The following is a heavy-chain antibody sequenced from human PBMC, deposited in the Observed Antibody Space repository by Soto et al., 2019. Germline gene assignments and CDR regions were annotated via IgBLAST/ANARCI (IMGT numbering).Heavy chain of an antibody. CDR1: GDSISDYY. D-gene: IGHD5-12*01. V-gene: IGHV4-4*07. CDR3: ARERREEIHDGYDIDY. CDR2: IYTSGST. Sequence: SLTCTVSGDSISDYYWSWIRQPAGKGLEWIGRIYTSGSTDYNPSLKSRVTISIDTSKNQFSLKVTSMTAADTAVYYCARERREEIHDGYDIDYWGQGTLVTVSS. J-gene: IGHJ4*02.